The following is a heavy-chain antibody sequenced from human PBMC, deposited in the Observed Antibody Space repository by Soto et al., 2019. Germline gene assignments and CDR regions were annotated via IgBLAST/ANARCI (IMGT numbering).Heavy chain of an antibody. V-gene: IGHV4-59*01. J-gene: IGHJ4*02. CDR1: GGSISSYY. D-gene: IGHD3-10*01. CDR3: ARVWGYYFDY. Sequence: SETLSLTCTVSGGSISSYYWSWIRQPPGKGLEWIGYIYYSGSTNYSPSLKSRVTISVDTSKNQFSLKLSSVTAADTAVYYCARVWGYYFDYWGQGTLVTAPQ. CDR2: IYYSGST.